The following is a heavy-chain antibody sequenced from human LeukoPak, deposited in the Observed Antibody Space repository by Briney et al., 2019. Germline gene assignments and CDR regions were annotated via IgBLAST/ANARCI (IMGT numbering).Heavy chain of an antibody. D-gene: IGHD3-22*01. CDR2: IYTSGST. V-gene: IGHV4-61*02. J-gene: IGHJ4*02. Sequence: SETLSLTCTVSGGSISSGSYYWSWIRQPAGKGLEWIGRIYTSGSTNYNPSLKSRVTISVDTSKNQFSLKLSSVTAADTAVYYCARAHLATVVAPFDYWGQGTLVTVSS. CDR3: ARAHLATVVAPFDY. CDR1: GGSISSGSYY.